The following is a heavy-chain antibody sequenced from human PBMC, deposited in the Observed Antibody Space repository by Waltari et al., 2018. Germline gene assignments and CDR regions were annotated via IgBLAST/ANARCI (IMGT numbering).Heavy chain of an antibody. CDR1: GYTLNGSY. CDR2: INPNRGGT. V-gene: IGHV1-2*06. D-gene: IGHD6-25*01. J-gene: IGHJ6*02. CDR3: ARERLQASYYYYYGMDV. Sequence: QVQLVQSGAEATNPGASVQVSCKASGYTLNGSYMHWVRPARGKGLDWMGRINPNRGGTNYAQKFQGRVTMTRDTSISTAYMELSRRRADDTAVYYCARERLQASYYYYYGMDVWGQGTTVTVSS.